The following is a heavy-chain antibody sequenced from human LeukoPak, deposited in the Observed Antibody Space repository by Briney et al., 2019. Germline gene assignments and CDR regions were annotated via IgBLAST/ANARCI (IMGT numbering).Heavy chain of an antibody. CDR3: ARGQGYYDSSGYYYFDY. J-gene: IGHJ4*02. D-gene: IGHD3-22*01. CDR2: ISSSSSYI. V-gene: IGHV3-21*01. CDR1: GFTFDDYG. Sequence: GGSLRLSCAASGFTFDDYGMSWVRQAPGKGLEWVSSISSSSSYIYYADSVKGRFTISRDNAKNSLYLQMNSLRAEDTAVYYCARGQGYYDSSGYYYFDYWGQGTLVTVSS.